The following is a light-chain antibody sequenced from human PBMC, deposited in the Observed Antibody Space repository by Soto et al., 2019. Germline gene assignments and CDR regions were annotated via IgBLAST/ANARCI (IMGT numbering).Light chain of an antibody. V-gene: IGKV1-17*01. CDR1: QGIRNA. Sequence: DIPMTQSPSSLSASVGDRVSITCRARQGIRNALGWYLQKPGKDPERLMYSASILQTGVPSRFSGIGSGTESTLTLDSLQHEGFATYYCLQHNTSPYTFGQGTRLDIK. J-gene: IGKJ2*01. CDR2: SAS. CDR3: LQHNTSPYT.